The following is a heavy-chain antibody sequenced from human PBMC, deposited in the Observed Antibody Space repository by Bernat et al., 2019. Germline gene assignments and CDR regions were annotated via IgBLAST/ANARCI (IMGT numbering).Heavy chain of an antibody. CDR3: ARAMGTFGAYGYFQH. CDR1: GGSISSYY. CDR2: FYYSVST. V-gene: IGHV4-59*01. Sequence: QVQLQESGPGLVKPSETLSLTCTVSGGSISSYYWSWFRQTPGKGLEWIGCFYYSVSTNYNPSLKSRVTVSLDTSKHQFSLKLSSVTDADTAVYYCARAMGTFGAYGYFQHWGQGTLVTVSS. D-gene: IGHD4-17*01. J-gene: IGHJ1*01.